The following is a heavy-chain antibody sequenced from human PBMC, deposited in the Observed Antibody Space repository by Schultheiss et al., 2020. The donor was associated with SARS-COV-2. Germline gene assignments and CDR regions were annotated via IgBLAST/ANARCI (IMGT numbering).Heavy chain of an antibody. Sequence: SQTLSLTCAVYGGSFSGYYWSWIRQPPGKGLEWIGEINHSGSTNYNPSLKSRVTISVDTSKNQFSLKLTSVTAADTAMYYCARSGRGELLHWFDPWGQGTLVTVAS. D-gene: IGHD1-26*01. CDR1: GGSFSGYY. V-gene: IGHV4-34*01. J-gene: IGHJ5*02. CDR2: INHSGST. CDR3: ARSGRGELLHWFDP.